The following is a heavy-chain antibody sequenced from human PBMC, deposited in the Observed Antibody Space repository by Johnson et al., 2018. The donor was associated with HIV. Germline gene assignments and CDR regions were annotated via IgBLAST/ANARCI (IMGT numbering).Heavy chain of an antibody. CDR2: ISYDGSNK. CDR3: ARDAGATSAVDAFDI. D-gene: IGHD1-26*01. Sequence: QVQLVESGGGVVQPGRSLRLSCAASGFTFSSYAMHWVRQAPGKGLEWVAVISYDGSNKYYADSVKGRFTISRDNSKNTLYLQMNSLRAEDTAVYYCARDAGATSAVDAFDIWGQGTMVTVSS. V-gene: IGHV3-30*04. J-gene: IGHJ3*02. CDR1: GFTFSSYA.